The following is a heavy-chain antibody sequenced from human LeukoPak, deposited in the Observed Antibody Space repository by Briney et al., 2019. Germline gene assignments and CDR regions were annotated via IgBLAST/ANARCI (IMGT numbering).Heavy chain of an antibody. D-gene: IGHD5-18*01. Sequence: WGTLSLTCAASGGSFSSYALSWVRQPPGKGLEWVSAISGSGGSKYYADPVRRRSTISRDNSKNTLYLQMNSLRAEDTAVYDCAKDPDTAMAYYYYYGMDVWGRGTTVTVSS. V-gene: IGHV3-23*01. CDR2: ISGSGGSK. J-gene: IGHJ6*02. CDR3: AKDPDTAMAYYYYYGMDV. CDR1: GGSFSSYA.